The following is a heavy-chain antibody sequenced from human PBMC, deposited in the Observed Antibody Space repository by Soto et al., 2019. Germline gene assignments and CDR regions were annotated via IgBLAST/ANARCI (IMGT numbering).Heavy chain of an antibody. Sequence: SETLSLTCAVYGGSFSGYYWSWIRQPPGKGLEWIGEINHSGITNYNPSLKSRVTISVDTSKNQFSLKLSSVTAADTAVYYCARGRGGSCPTTDYWGQGTLVTVSS. CDR1: GGSFSGYY. D-gene: IGHD2-15*01. CDR3: ARGRGGSCPTTDY. J-gene: IGHJ4*02. V-gene: IGHV4-34*01. CDR2: INHSGIT.